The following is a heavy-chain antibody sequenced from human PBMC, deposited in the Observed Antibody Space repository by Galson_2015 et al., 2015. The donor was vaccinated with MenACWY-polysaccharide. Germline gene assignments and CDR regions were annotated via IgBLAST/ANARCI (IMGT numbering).Heavy chain of an antibody. V-gene: IGHV6-1*01. CDR2: TYYRSKWFN. CDR3: ARYRNIDGFDI. CDR1: GDSVSSNSVT. D-gene: IGHD3-16*02. J-gene: IGHJ3*02. Sequence: CAISGDSVSSNSVTWTWLRHSPSRGLEWLGRTYYRSKWFNDYAVSLKSRITINSDTSRNQFSLQLSSVTPEDTAVYYCARYRNIDGFDIWGRGTMVTVSS.